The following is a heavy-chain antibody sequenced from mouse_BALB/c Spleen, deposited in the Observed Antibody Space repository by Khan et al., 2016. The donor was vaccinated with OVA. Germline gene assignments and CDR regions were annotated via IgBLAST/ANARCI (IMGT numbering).Heavy chain of an antibody. D-gene: IGHD1-1*01. V-gene: IGHV1-7*01. J-gene: IGHJ3*01. CDR2: INPSTGYI. Sequence: QVQLQQSGAELAKPGASVKMSCKASGYTFTTYWMHWVKQRPGQGLEWIGYINPSTGYIEYNQKFKDRATLTADKSSTTAYMRLSSLTSEDSAVYYCARDYYGSTSFAYWGHGTLVTVSA. CDR1: GYTFTTYW. CDR3: ARDYYGSTSFAY.